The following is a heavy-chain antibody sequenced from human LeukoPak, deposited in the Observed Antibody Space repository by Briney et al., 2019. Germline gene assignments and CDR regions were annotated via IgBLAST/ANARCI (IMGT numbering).Heavy chain of an antibody. J-gene: IGHJ5*02. CDR3: ARGPRGLRALGGFDP. CDR2: INHSGST. D-gene: IGHD3-16*01. CDR1: GFTFSSYA. V-gene: IGHV4-34*01. Sequence: PGGSLRLSCAASGFTFSSYAMSWVRQPPGKGLEWIGEINHSGSTNYNPFLKSRVTISVDTSKNQFSLRLSSVTAADTAVYYCARGPRGLRALGGFDPWGQGTLVTVSS.